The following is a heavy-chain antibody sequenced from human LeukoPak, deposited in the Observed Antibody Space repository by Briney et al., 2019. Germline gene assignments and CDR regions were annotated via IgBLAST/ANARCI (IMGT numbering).Heavy chain of an antibody. V-gene: IGHV3-30-3*01. CDR3: AREYTSGYYRTFDY. J-gene: IGHJ4*02. D-gene: IGHD3-22*01. CDR1: EFIFSSYT. Sequence: GGSLRLSCAASEFIFSSYTMHWVRQVPGKGLEWVAIISYDGSNKAYADSVKGRFTISRDNSKNTLYLQMNSLRPADTAIYYCAREYTSGYYRTFDYWGQGTLVTASS. CDR2: ISYDGSNK.